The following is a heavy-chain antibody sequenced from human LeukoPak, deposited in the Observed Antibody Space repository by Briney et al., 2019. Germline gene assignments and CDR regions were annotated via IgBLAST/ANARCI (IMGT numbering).Heavy chain of an antibody. J-gene: IGHJ5*02. CDR3: ANSSGYEFWSGFGYFDP. V-gene: IGHV3-23*01. CDR2: ISGSGGST. Sequence: GGSLRLSCAASGFTFSSYAMSWVRQAPGKGLEWVSTISGSGGSTYYADSVKGQFTISRDNSKNTLYLQMNSLRAEDTAVYYCANSSGYEFWSGFGYFDPWGQGTLVTVSS. CDR1: GFTFSSYA. D-gene: IGHD3-3*01.